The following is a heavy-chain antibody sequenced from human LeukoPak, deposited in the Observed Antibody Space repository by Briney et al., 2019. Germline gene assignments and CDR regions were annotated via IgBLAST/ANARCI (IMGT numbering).Heavy chain of an antibody. J-gene: IGHJ4*02. CDR1: GFTFSSYS. D-gene: IGHD3-22*01. CDR3: ATPPQGKYYDSSS. CDR2: ISSSSSYI. Sequence: NSGGSLRLSCAASGFTFSSYSMNWVRQAPGKGLEWVSSISSSSSYIYYADSVKGRFTISRDNAKNSLYLQMNSLRVEDTATYYCATPPQGKYYDSSSWGQGTLVTVSS. V-gene: IGHV3-21*01.